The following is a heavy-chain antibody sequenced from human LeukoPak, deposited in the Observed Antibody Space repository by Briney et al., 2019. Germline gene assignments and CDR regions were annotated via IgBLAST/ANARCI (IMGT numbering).Heavy chain of an antibody. CDR2: ISAYTGNT. J-gene: IGHJ4*02. Sequence: ASVKVSCKASGYTFSHYGISWVRQAPGQGLEWMGWISAYTGNTNYAQKLQGRVTMTPDTSTNTAYMDLRRLRSDDPAVYYCARDRGISPWYLDYWGQGTLVTVSS. V-gene: IGHV1-18*01. D-gene: IGHD3-10*01. CDR1: GYTFSHYG. CDR3: ARDRGISPWYLDY.